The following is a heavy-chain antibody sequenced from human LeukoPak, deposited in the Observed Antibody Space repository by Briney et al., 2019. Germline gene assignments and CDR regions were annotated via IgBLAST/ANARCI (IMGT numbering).Heavy chain of an antibody. CDR1: GYTFTSYG. J-gene: IGHJ4*02. CDR2: ISAYNGNT. CDR3: ARHLWFGELLSPFDY. V-gene: IGHV1-18*01. Sequence: GASVKVSCKASGYTFTSYGISWVRQAPGQGLEWMGWISAYNGNTNYAQKLQGRVTMTTDTSTSTAYMELRSLRSDDTAVYYCARHLWFGELLSPFDYWGQGTLVTVSS. D-gene: IGHD3-10*01.